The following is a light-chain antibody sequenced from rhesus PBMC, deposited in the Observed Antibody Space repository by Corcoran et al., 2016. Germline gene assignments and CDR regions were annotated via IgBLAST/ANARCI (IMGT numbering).Light chain of an antibody. CDR1: QSISSW. V-gene: IGKV1-22*01. CDR2: KAS. CDR3: LQYGSPPLT. Sequence: DIQMTQSPSSLSASVGDTVTITCRASQSISSWLDWYQQKPGKAPNLLIFKASSLQSGVPSRFRGSGSGTDFTLTISSLQPEDFATYYCLQYGSPPLTFGGGTKVEIK. J-gene: IGKJ4*01.